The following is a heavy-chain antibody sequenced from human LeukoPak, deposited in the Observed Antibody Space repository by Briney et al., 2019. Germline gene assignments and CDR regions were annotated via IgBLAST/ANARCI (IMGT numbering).Heavy chain of an antibody. V-gene: IGHV3-23*01. Sequence: GGSLRLSCAASGFSLSTYGMSWVRQAPGKGLEWVSGISASGSRTYYADSVKGRFTISRDNSKNTLHLQMNSLGAADTAVYYCAKDRDGYSGARGFDCWGQGTLVTVSS. CDR3: AKDRDGYSGARGFDC. D-gene: IGHD5-12*01. J-gene: IGHJ4*02. CDR2: ISASGSRT. CDR1: GFSLSTYG.